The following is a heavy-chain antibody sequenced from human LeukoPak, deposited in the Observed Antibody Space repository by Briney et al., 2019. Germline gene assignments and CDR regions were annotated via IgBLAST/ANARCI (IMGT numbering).Heavy chain of an antibody. CDR1: GGTFSSYA. CDR2: IIPIFGTA. V-gene: IGHV1-69*05. CDR3: AREGYYGSGSYDY. D-gene: IGHD3-10*01. Sequence: EASVKVSCKASGGTFSSYAISWVRQAPGQGLEWMGGIIPIFGTANYAQKFQGRVTITTDESTSTAYMELSSLRSEDTAVYYCAREGYYGSGSYDYWGQGTLVTVSS. J-gene: IGHJ4*02.